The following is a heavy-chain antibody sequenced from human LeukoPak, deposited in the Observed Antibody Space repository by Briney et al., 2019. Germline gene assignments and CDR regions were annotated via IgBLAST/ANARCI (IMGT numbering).Heavy chain of an antibody. V-gene: IGHV1-2*02. CDR2: INPKSGGA. CDR3: ARALRTDILTLDY. D-gene: IGHD3-9*01. J-gene: IGHJ4*02. Sequence: ASVKVFCKASGYSFTDNFVHWVRQAPGQGLEWMGWINPKSGGANYAQNFHGRVTMTIDMSTSTAYMDLTRVRSDDAAVYYCARALRTDILTLDYWGQGTLVTVSS. CDR1: GYSFTDNF.